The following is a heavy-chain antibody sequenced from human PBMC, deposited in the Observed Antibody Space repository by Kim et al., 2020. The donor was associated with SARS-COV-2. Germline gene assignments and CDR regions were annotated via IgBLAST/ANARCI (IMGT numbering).Heavy chain of an antibody. CDR2: IFPSGPDT. Sequence: GESLKISCKASGYTFINSWIAWVRQTPEKGLEWMGLIFPSGPDTRYSPSFQGQVTISADTSLTTAYLQWSSVKASDTAIYYCARRKGYRGWITDYWGQGTRVTVSS. V-gene: IGHV5-51*01. J-gene: IGHJ4*02. CDR1: GYTFINSW. CDR3: ARRKGYRGWITDY. D-gene: IGHD5-12*01.